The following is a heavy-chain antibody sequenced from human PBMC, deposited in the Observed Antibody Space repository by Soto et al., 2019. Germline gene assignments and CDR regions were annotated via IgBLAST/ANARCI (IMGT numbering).Heavy chain of an antibody. Sequence: ASVKVSCKASGYTFVAYYVFWVRQAPGHGLEWMGWINPKTGDTNYSQNFQGRVTMTRETSISTADMELSRLTSDDTALDYCARQLAYCGGDCYTEPIDYWGQGTPVTVSS. CDR3: ARQLAYCGGDCYTEPIDY. J-gene: IGHJ4*02. CDR1: GYTFVAYY. V-gene: IGHV1-2*02. CDR2: INPKTGDT. D-gene: IGHD2-21*02.